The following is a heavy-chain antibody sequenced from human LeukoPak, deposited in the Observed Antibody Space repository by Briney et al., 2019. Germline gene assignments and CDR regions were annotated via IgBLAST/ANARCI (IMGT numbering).Heavy chain of an antibody. CDR3: ARQVYEASYYDSSGYEGDAFDI. D-gene: IGHD3-22*01. J-gene: IGHJ3*02. CDR2: IYPGDSDT. V-gene: IGHV5-51*01. Sequence: GESLKISCKASGYRFTTYWIGWVRQMPGKGLELMGLIYPGDSDTSYSPSFQSQVTISVDKSISTAYLQWSSLKASDTAMYYCARQVYEASYYDSSGYEGDAFDIWGQGTMVAVSS. CDR1: GYRFTTYW.